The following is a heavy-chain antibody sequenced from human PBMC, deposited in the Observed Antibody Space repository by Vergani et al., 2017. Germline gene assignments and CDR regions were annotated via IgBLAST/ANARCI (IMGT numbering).Heavy chain of an antibody. D-gene: IGHD3-10*01. V-gene: IGHV3-23*01. J-gene: IGHJ1*01. CDR2: ISSGGGDI. CDR3: TTAWGLYYLRGEYFLY. Sequence: EVQLLESGGGLVQPGGSRRLSCAGAGFTFDTYTMAYVRQAPGKGLEWVATISSGGGDIFYADSVKGRFTISRDNSKNTLFLQMNSLKDEDTAVYYCTTAWGLYYLRGEYFLYWGGGGLVSVSS. CDR1: GFTFDTYT.